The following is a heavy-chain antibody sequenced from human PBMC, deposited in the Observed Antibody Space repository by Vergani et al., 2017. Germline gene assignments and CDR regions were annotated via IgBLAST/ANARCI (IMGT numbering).Heavy chain of an antibody. D-gene: IGHD5-18*01. J-gene: IGHJ3*02. Sequence: EVQLLESGGGLVQPGGSLRLSCAASGFTFSSYAMSWVRQAPGKGLEWVGRIKSKTDGGTTDYAAPVKGRFTISRDESKNTLYLQMNSLKTEDTAVYYCTTDLVSSYGRIDIWGQGTMVTVSS. CDR3: TTDLVSSYGRIDI. V-gene: IGHV3-15*01. CDR1: GFTFSSYA. CDR2: IKSKTDGGTT.